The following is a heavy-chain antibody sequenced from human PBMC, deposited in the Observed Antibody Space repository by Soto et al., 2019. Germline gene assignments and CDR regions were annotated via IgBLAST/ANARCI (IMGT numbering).Heavy chain of an antibody. J-gene: IGHJ4*02. CDR2: IYPGDSDT. D-gene: IGHD6-13*01. CDR1: GYNFANYW. V-gene: IGHV5-51*01. Sequence: PGESLKISCQGSGYNFANYWIGWVRQMPGKGLEWMGIIYPGDSDTRYSPSFQGQVTISADKSINTAYLQWSSLKASDTAMYYCARPGIAAAGTFGFDYWGQGTLVTVSS. CDR3: ARPGIAAAGTFGFDY.